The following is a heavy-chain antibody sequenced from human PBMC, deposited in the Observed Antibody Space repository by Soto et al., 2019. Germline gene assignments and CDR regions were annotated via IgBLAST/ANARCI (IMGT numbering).Heavy chain of an antibody. Sequence: GGSLRLSCAASGFTFSSYGMHWVRQAPGKGLEWVAVISYDGSNKYYADSVKGRFTISRDNSKNTLYLQMNSLRAEDTAVYYCAKDFHYLGSSTSCYGCYFDYWGQGTLVTVSS. J-gene: IGHJ4*02. CDR2: ISYDGSNK. CDR1: GFTFSSYG. CDR3: AKDFHYLGSSTSCYGCYFDY. V-gene: IGHV3-30*18. D-gene: IGHD2-2*01.